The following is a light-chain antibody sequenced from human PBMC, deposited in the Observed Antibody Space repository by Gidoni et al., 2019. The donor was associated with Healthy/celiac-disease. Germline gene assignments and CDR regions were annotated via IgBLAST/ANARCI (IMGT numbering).Light chain of an antibody. Sequence: IESTQSPATLSLSPGERATLPCGASQSVSSSYIAWYQQKPGLAPRLLSYDASSRATGIPDRFSGSGSGTDFTLTISRLEPEDFAVYYCQQYGSSPGITFGQGTRLEIK. CDR1: QSVSSSY. CDR3: QQYGSSPGIT. CDR2: DAS. V-gene: IGKV3D-20*01. J-gene: IGKJ5*01.